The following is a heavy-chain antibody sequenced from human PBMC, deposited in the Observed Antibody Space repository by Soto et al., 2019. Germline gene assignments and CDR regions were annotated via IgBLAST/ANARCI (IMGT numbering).Heavy chain of an antibody. CDR3: ARDLDIVVVVAANYYYGMDA. CDR2: IIPIFGTA. Sequence: SVKVSCKASGGTFSSYAISWVRQAPGQGLEWMGGIIPIFGTANYAQKFQGRVTITADESTSTAYMELSSLRSEDTAVYYCARDLDIVVVVAANYYYGMDAWGQGTTVTVSS. D-gene: IGHD2-15*01. J-gene: IGHJ6*02. V-gene: IGHV1-69*13. CDR1: GGTFSSYA.